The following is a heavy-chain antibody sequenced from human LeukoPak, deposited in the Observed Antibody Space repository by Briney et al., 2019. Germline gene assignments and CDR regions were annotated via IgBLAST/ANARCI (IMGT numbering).Heavy chain of an antibody. CDR1: GFTFSSYR. Sequence: PGGSLRLSCSASGFTFSSYRVNWVRPPPGRGLAWVSSISIRSSYINHADSVKGRFTISTDNAKHSLYLRMNSATAEDTSVYYCARDGEPAGSNWFDPWGQGTLVTVSS. D-gene: IGHD1-14*01. CDR2: ISIRSSYI. V-gene: IGHV3-21*01. CDR3: ARDGEPAGSNWFDP. J-gene: IGHJ5*02.